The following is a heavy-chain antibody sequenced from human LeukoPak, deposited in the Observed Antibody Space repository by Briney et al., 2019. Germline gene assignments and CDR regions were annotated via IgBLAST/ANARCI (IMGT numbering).Heavy chain of an antibody. V-gene: IGHV3-30*18. CDR2: ISYDGSNK. CDR1: GFTFSNFG. Sequence: QPGRSLRLSCAASGFTFSNFGMHWVRQAPGKGLEWVAVISYDGSNKYYADSVKGRFTISRDNSKNTLYLQMNSLRAEDTAVYYCAKDRVGYCSGGSCYSEAYWFDPWGQGTLVTVSS. J-gene: IGHJ5*02. CDR3: AKDRVGYCSGGSCYSEAYWFDP. D-gene: IGHD2-15*01.